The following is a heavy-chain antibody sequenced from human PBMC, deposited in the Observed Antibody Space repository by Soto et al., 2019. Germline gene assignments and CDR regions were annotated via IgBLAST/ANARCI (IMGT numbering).Heavy chain of an antibody. CDR1: GGYFNDNY. D-gene: IGHD3-10*01. J-gene: IGHJ5*02. CDR3: STSLWFGTQVEL. CDR2: ISRSGTT. Sequence: QVQLQQWGAGLLKPSETLSLSCAVYGGYFNDNYYTWFRQPPGKGLEWIGEISRSGTTKYIPSLKSRASISSDTSNTQVSLKVTSVTAADTAVYYCSTSLWFGTQVELWGQGALVTVSS. V-gene: IGHV4-34*01.